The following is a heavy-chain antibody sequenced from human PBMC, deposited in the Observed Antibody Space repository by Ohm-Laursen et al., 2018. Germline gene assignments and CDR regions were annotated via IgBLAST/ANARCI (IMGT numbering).Heavy chain of an antibody. CDR3: AKVIDMVPFDY. J-gene: IGHJ4*02. Sequence: SLRLSCAASGFTFSIYAMSWVRQAPGKGLEWVSGISGTGDSTYYADSVKGRFTISRDNSKNTLYLQMNSLRAEDTAVYYCAKVIDMVPFDYWGQGTLVTVSS. CDR2: ISGTGDST. D-gene: IGHD4/OR15-4a*01. CDR1: GFTFSIYA. V-gene: IGHV3-23*01.